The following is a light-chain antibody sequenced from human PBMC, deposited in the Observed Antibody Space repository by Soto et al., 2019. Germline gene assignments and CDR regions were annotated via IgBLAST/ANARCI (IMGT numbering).Light chain of an antibody. CDR2: DAS. V-gene: IGKV3-11*01. CDR1: QSVSSY. CDR3: QQRSNWPPYT. Sequence: EIVLTQSPATLSLSPGERATLSCRASQSVSSYLAWYQQKPGQAPRLLIYDASNRATGIPARFSGSGSGTDFTLTISSLEPEDFAVYYCQQRSNWPPYTFCQGNKLEMK. J-gene: IGKJ2*01.